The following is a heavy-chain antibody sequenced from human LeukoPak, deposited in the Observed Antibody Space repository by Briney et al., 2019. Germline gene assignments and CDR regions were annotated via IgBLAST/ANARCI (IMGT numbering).Heavy chain of an antibody. V-gene: IGHV3-33*01. CDR2: LWSGGTNY. CDR3: ARDMGFYYFDC. J-gene: IGHJ4*02. D-gene: IGHD3-10*01. CDR1: GFTLSDFG. Sequence: GGSLTLSCSAFGFTLSDFGMHWVRQAPGKGLEWVAVLWSGGTNYYYADSVKGRVVISRDTSKNTLYLQMNSLRAEDSAIYYCARDMGFYYFDCWGQGTLVTVSS.